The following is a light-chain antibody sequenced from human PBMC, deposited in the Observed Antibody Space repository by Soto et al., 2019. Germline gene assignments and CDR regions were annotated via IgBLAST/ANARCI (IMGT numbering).Light chain of an antibody. CDR1: QSISNR. Sequence: IQMTQSPSTLSASVGDRVTITCRASQSISNRLAWYQQKPGKAPKLLIYKASTLKSGVPSRFSGSGSGTEFTLTISSLQPDDSATYYCQQYKSYPWTFGQGTKVDIK. J-gene: IGKJ1*01. CDR3: QQYKSYPWT. V-gene: IGKV1-5*03. CDR2: KAS.